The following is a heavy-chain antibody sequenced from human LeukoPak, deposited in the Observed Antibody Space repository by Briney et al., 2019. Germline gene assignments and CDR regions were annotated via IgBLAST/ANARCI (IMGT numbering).Heavy chain of an antibody. Sequence: GSLRLSCAASGFTFSNYGIHWVRQAPGKGLEWVALISNDGSEQYYADSVKGRYTISRDNSKNTLFLQMNSLRVEDTAVYYCARGKGTYVNHAFDIWGQGTMVTVSS. CDR3: ARGKGTYVNHAFDI. CDR2: ISNDGSEQ. J-gene: IGHJ3*02. CDR1: GFTFSNYG. V-gene: IGHV3-30*03. D-gene: IGHD1-1*01.